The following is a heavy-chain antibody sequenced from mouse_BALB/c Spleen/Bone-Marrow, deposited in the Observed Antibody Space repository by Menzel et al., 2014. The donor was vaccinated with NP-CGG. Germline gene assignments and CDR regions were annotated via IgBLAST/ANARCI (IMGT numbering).Heavy chain of an antibody. J-gene: IGHJ4*01. D-gene: IGHD2-4*01. CDR3: ASVYDYGRGYAMDY. Sequence: LVESGAELVRPGSSVKISCKASGYAFSNYGMNWVKQRPGQGLEWIGQIYPGDGETNYNGEFEGRATLTADKSSSTAYMQVSSLTSEDSAVYFCASVYDYGRGYAMDYWGQGTSVTVSS. CDR2: IYPGDGET. CDR1: GYAFSNYG. V-gene: IGHV1-80*01.